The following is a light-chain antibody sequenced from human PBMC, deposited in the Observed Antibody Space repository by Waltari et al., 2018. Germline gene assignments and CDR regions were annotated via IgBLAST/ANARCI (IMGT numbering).Light chain of an antibody. CDR3: SSYINSSTLEL. CDR1: RSAIGGYHY. V-gene: IGLV2-14*03. CDR2: DFS. Sequence: QSALTQPASVSGSPGQSITISCTGTRSAIGGYHYVSWYQQVPGKAPKLIIYDFSNRPSGVSSRFSGSKSGNTASLTISGLQAEDEANYYCSSYINSSTLELFGGGTSLTVL. J-gene: IGLJ2*01.